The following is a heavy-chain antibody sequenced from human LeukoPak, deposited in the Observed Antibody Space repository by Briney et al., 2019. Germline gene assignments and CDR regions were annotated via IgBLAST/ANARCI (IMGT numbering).Heavy chain of an antibody. D-gene: IGHD3-10*02. J-gene: IGHJ4*02. V-gene: IGHV3-21*01. CDR2: ISSSSSYI. Sequence: GRSLRLSCAASGFTFSSYSMNWVRQAPGKGLEWVSSISSSSSYIYYADSVKGRFTISRDNAKNSLYLQMNSLRAEDTAVYYCARDVPGTPAFDYWGQGTLVTVSS. CDR3: ARDVPGTPAFDY. CDR1: GFTFSSYS.